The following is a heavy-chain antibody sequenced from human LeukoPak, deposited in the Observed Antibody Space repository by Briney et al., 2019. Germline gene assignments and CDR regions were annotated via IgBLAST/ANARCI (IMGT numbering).Heavy chain of an antibody. Sequence: GGSLRLSCAASGFTFSSYWMHWVRQAPGKGLVWVSRINSDGSSITYADSVKGRFTISSDNAKNTLFLQMNSLRVKDTAVYYCAREGRVSGYDFDCWGQGTLVTVSS. V-gene: IGHV3-74*03. J-gene: IGHJ4*02. CDR1: GFTFSSYW. CDR3: AREGRVSGYDFDC. CDR2: INSDGSSI. D-gene: IGHD5-12*01.